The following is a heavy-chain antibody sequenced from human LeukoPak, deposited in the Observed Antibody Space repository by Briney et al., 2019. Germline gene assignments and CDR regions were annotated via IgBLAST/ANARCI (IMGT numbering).Heavy chain of an antibody. Sequence: GGSLRLSCAASGFTFDTYRMNWVSQAPGKGLEWVSSISASGSYIYYADSLKGRFTISRDNTKNSLFLQMNSLRAEDTAVYYCARDSPGTTASDYWGQGTLVTVSS. D-gene: IGHD1-1*01. CDR2: ISASGSYI. CDR1: GFTFDTYR. CDR3: ARDSPGTTASDY. V-gene: IGHV3-21*01. J-gene: IGHJ4*02.